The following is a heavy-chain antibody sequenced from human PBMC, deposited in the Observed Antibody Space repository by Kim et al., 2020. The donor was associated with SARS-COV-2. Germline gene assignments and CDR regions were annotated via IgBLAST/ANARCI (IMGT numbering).Heavy chain of an antibody. CDR1: GYTFTSYA. CDR2: INAGNGNT. J-gene: IGHJ6*02. CDR3: ARDTYTVTTDVRPPNYYYGMDV. D-gene: IGHD4-17*01. V-gene: IGHV1-3*01. Sequence: ASVKVSCKASGYTFTSYAMHWVRQAPGQRLEWMGWINAGNGNTKYSQKFQGRVTITRDTSASTAYMELSSLRSEDTAVYYCARDTYTVTTDVRPPNYYYGMDVWGQGTTVTVSS.